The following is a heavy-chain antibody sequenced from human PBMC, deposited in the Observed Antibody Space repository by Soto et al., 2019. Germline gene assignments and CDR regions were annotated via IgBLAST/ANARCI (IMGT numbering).Heavy chain of an antibody. CDR1: GGSISSGDSY. J-gene: IGHJ2*01. Sequence: QVQLQESGPGLVKPSQTLSLTCTVSGGSISSGDSYWSWIRQPPGKGLEWIGYIYYSGRTFYNPSLKSRVSISVDTSKNQLSLTLSSVTAADTAVYSCARATYDYGYFGLWGRGTLVTVSS. V-gene: IGHV4-30-4*01. CDR3: ARATYDYGYFGL. CDR2: IYYSGRT. D-gene: IGHD3-22*01.